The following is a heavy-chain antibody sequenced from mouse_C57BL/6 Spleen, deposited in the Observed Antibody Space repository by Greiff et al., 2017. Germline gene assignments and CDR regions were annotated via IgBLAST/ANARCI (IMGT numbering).Heavy chain of an antibody. J-gene: IGHJ3*01. CDR3: ARHEQEGPWFAY. CDR2: FYPGSGSI. Sequence: VKQSCKASGYTFTEYTIHWVKQRSGQGLEWIGWFYPGSGSIKYNEKFKDKATLTADKSSSTVYMELSRLTSEDSAVYFCARHEQEGPWFAYWGQGTLVTVSA. V-gene: IGHV1-62-2*01. CDR1: GYTFTEYT.